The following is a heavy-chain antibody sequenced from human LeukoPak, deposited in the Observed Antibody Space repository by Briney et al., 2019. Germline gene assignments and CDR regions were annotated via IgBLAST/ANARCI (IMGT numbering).Heavy chain of an antibody. V-gene: IGHV1-8*01. CDR1: GYTFTSYD. J-gene: IGHJ6*02. D-gene: IGHD3-22*01. CDR3: AREYYYDSSGYLYYYGMDV. CDR2: MNPNSGNT. Sequence: GASVKVSCKASGYTFTSYDINWVRQATGQGREWMGWMNPNSGNTGYAQKFQGRVTMTRNTSISTAYMELSSLRSEDTAVYYCAREYYYDSSGYLYYYGMDVWGQGTTVTVSS.